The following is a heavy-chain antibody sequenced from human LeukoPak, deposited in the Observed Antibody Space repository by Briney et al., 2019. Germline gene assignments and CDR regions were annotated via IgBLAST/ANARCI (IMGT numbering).Heavy chain of an antibody. CDR2: INPKSGVT. Sequence: ASVKVSCTASGYTFSDYYIHWLRQAPGQGLEWMGWINPKSGVTNFAQYFQGRVTMTRDTSISTAYMELSRPRSDDTAVYYCARVQRPGIAAAGNFDYWGQGTLVTVSS. J-gene: IGHJ4*02. CDR3: ARVQRPGIAAAGNFDY. V-gene: IGHV1-2*02. D-gene: IGHD6-13*01. CDR1: GYTFSDYY.